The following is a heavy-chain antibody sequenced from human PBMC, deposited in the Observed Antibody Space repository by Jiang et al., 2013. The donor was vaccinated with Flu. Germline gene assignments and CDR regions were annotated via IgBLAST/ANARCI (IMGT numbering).Heavy chain of an antibody. V-gene: IGHV1-24*01. CDR3: ATVGSLVGATYYYYYGMDV. Sequence: GAEVKKPGASVKVSCKVSGYTLTELSMHWVRQAPGKGLEWMGGFDPEDGETIYAQKFQGRVTMTEDTSTDTAYMELSSLRSEDTAVYYCATVGSLVGATYYYYYGMDVWGKGTTVTVSS. CDR2: FDPEDGET. J-gene: IGHJ6*04. D-gene: IGHD1-26*01. CDR1: GYTLTELS.